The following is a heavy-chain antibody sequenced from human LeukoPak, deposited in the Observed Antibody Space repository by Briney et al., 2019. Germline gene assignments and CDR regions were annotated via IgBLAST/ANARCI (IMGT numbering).Heavy chain of an antibody. Sequence: SETLSLTCTVSGGSISSYYWSWTRQPPGKGLEWIGYIYYSGSTNYNPSLKSRVTISVDTSKNQFSLKLSSVTAADTAVYHCARGLISSGYYYFQHWGQGTLVTVSS. CDR2: IYYSGST. D-gene: IGHD3-22*01. J-gene: IGHJ1*01. CDR1: GGSISSYY. V-gene: IGHV4-59*01. CDR3: ARGLISSGYYYFQH.